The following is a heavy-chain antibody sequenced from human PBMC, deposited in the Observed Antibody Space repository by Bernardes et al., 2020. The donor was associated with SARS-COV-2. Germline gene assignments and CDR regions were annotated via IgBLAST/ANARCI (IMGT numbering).Heavy chain of an antibody. CDR1: GYTFTNYV. CDR2: IGVYNCVT. J-gene: IGHJ4*02. CDR3: ARDASFRDDY. D-gene: IGHD1-26*01. V-gene: IGHV1-18*04. Sequence: ASVKVSCKSSGYTFTNYVINWVRPAPGQGLEWMAWIGVYNCVTNYGGKFQGRVTMTTDTSTSTAYLELGSLTSDDTAVYYCARDASFRDDYWGQGTLVSVSS.